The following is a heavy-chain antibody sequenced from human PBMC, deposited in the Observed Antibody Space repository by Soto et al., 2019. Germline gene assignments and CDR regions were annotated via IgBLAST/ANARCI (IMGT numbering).Heavy chain of an antibody. CDR1: GFSFSNYA. Sequence: EVQLLESGGGLVQPGGSLRLSCAASGFSFSNYAMNWVRRAPGKGLEWVSGISVRGISTYYADSVKGRFTISRDNSKYTVFLQRNSLRVEDTAVYYCAKDADYVGSRFDPWGQGTLVTVSS. J-gene: IGHJ5*02. D-gene: IGHD4-17*01. CDR3: AKDADYVGSRFDP. CDR2: ISVRGIST. V-gene: IGHV3-23*01.